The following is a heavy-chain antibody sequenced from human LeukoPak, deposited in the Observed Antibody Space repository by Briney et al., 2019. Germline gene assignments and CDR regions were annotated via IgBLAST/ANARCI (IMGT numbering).Heavy chain of an antibody. D-gene: IGHD2-2*01. Sequence: SETLSLTCSISDGSMGTYYWGWIRQPPGKRLEWIGYIYYSGSTTYNPSLKSRVTVSVDTSKNQFSLKLTSMTAADTAVYYCARGRLGRQHASFFDSWGHGTLVTVSS. CDR1: DGSMGTYY. J-gene: IGHJ4*01. V-gene: IGHV4-59*08. CDR3: ARGRLGRQHASFFDS. CDR2: IYYSGST.